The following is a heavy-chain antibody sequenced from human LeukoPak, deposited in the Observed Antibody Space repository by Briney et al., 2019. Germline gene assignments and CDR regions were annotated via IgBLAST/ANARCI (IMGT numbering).Heavy chain of an antibody. CDR1: GFTFSSYS. J-gene: IGHJ4*02. Sequence: GGSLRLSCAASGFTFSSYSMNWVRQAPGKGLEWVSYISSTSSVIYYADSVKGRFTISRDNAKSSLYLQINSLRAEDTAVYYCARNLPAADYWGQGTLVTVSS. CDR2: ISSTSSVI. V-gene: IGHV3-48*04. D-gene: IGHD2-2*01. CDR3: ARNLPAADY.